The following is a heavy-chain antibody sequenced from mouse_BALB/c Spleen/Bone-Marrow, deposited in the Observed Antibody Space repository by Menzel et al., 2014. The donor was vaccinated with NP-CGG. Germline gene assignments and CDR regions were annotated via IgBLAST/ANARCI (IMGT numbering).Heavy chain of an antibody. V-gene: IGHV5-4*02. Sequence: EVKLVESGGGLVKPGGSLKLSCAASGFTFSDYYMYWVRQTPKKRLEWVATISDGGSYTYYPDSVKGRFTISRDNAKNNLYLQMSSLKSEDTAMYYCANYYGSTWFAYWGQGTLVTVSA. CDR1: GFTFSDYY. D-gene: IGHD1-1*01. J-gene: IGHJ3*01. CDR2: ISDGGSYT. CDR3: ANYYGSTWFAY.